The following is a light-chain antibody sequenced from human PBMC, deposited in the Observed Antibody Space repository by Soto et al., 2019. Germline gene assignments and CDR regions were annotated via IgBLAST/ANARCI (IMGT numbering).Light chain of an antibody. J-gene: IGLJ1*01. V-gene: IGLV2-14*01. CDR2: DVS. CDR3: SSYTSSITFYV. CDR1: SSDVGGYNY. Sequence: QSVLTQPASVSGSPGQSITISCTGTSSDVGGYNYVSWYQQHPGKAPKLMIYDVSNRPSGVSNRFSGSKSGNTASLTISGLQAEDEADYYCSSYTSSITFYVFGTGTKLTVL.